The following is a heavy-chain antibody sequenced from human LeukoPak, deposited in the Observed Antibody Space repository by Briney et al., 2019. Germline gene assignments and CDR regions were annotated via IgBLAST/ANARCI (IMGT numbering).Heavy chain of an antibody. CDR2: IIPILGIA. CDR1: GGTFSSYA. D-gene: IGHD6-19*01. V-gene: IGHV1-69*04. J-gene: IGHJ6*02. CDR3: ARDKGLAVAGTWGRPPGDGYYYYYYGMDV. Sequence: ASVKVSCKASGGTFSSYAISWVRQAPGQGLEWMGRIIPILGIANYAQKFQGRVTITADKSTSTAYMELSSLRSEDTAVYYCARDKGLAVAGTWGRPPGDGYYYYYYGMDVWGQGTTVTVSS.